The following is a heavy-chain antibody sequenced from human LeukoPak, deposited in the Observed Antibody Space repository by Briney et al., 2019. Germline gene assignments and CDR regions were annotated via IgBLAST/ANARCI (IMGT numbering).Heavy chain of an antibody. CDR2: IRYDGNDK. V-gene: IGHV3-30*02. Sequence: GGSLRLSCAASGFTFSSYGIHWVRQAPGKGPEWVSFIRYDGNDKSYADSVKGRFTISRDSSKNTVYLQMNSLRAEDTAVYYCAKDLFIGIVGHHARDFAFENWGQGTLVTVSS. CDR3: AKDLFIGIVGHHARDFAFEN. CDR1: GFTFSSYG. D-gene: IGHD1-26*01. J-gene: IGHJ4*02.